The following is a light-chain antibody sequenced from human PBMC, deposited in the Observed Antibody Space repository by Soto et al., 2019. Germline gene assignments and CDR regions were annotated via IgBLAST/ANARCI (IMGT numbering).Light chain of an antibody. CDR2: GAS. J-gene: IGKJ3*01. Sequence: EIVLTQSPATLSVSPGERATLSCRASQSVRSNLAWYQQKPGQAPRLLIYGASTRATGIPARFSGSGSGTEFTLTISSLQSEDFAVYYCQQYNYWPSFTFGPGIQVDIK. CDR3: QQYNYWPSFT. V-gene: IGKV3-15*01. CDR1: QSVRSN.